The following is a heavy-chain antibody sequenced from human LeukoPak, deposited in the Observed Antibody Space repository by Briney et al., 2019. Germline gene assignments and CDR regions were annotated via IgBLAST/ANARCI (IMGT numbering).Heavy chain of an antibody. Sequence: GGSLRLSCAASGFTFDDYAMHWVRQAPGKGLEWVSGISWNSGSIGYADSVKGRFTISRDNAKNSLYLQMNSLRAEDTAVYYCARDPPIVVVSLADYWGQGTLVAVSS. CDR2: ISWNSGSI. V-gene: IGHV3-9*01. J-gene: IGHJ4*02. CDR3: ARDPPIVVVSLADY. CDR1: GFTFDDYA. D-gene: IGHD3-22*01.